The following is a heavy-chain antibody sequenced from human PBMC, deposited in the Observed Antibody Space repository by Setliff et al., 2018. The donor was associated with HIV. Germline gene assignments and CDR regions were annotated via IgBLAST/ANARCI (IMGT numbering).Heavy chain of an antibody. CDR2: IYSAGWT. Sequence: SETLSLTCTVSGGSITGYWWSWIRQPAGKGLEWIGRIYSAGWTIYNPSLESRVTMSVDTSKNQFSLSLSSMTAADTAVYYCARSIYGSGSQPLDYWGQGILVTSPQ. D-gene: IGHD3-10*01. V-gene: IGHV4-4*07. CDR3: ARSIYGSGSQPLDY. CDR1: GGSITGYW. J-gene: IGHJ4*02.